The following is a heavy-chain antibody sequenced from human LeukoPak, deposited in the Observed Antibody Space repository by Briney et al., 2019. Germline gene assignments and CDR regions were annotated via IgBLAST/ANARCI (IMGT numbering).Heavy chain of an antibody. CDR2: INAYNGDT. CDR1: GYTFNTYG. Sequence: VASVKVSCKASGYTFNTYGISWVRQAPGQGLEWMGWINAYNGDTNHAQKFQGRATMTTDTSTTTAYMELGSLRSDDTAVYYCARDGSGHWFDPWGQGTLVTVSS. V-gene: IGHV1-18*04. CDR3: ARDGSGHWFDP. J-gene: IGHJ5*02. D-gene: IGHD6-25*01.